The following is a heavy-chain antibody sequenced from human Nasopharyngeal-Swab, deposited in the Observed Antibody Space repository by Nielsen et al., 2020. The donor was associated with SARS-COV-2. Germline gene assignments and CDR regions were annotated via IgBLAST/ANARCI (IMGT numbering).Heavy chain of an antibody. J-gene: IGHJ5*02. V-gene: IGHV1-69*06. CDR2: IIPIFGTA. Sequence: SVKVSCKASGGTFSSYAISWVRQAPGQGLEWMGGIIPIFGTANYAQKFQGRVTITADKSTSTAYMELNSLRAEDTAVYYCAKDRGRIFGVVITTNWFDPWGQGTLVTVSS. CDR3: AKDRGRIFGVVITTNWFDP. D-gene: IGHD3-3*01. CDR1: GGTFSSYA.